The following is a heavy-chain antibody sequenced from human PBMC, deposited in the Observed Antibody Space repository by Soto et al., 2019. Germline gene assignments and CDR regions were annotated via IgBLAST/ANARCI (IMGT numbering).Heavy chain of an antibody. D-gene: IGHD3-10*01. CDR2: IYYSGST. V-gene: IGHV4-39*01. Sequence: QLQLQESGPGLVKPSETLSLTCTVSGGSISSSSYYWGWIRQPPGKGLEWIGSIYYSGSTYYNPSLKSRVTISVDTSKNQFSLKLSSVTAAYTAVYYCVAAPSGVLLWFGELTWFDPWGQGTLVTVSS. CDR3: VAAPSGVLLWFGELTWFDP. CDR1: GGSISSSSYY. J-gene: IGHJ5*02.